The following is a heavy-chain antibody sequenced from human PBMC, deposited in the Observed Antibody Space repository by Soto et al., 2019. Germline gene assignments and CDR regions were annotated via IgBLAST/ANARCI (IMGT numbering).Heavy chain of an antibody. Sequence: SVKVSCKASGGTFSSYAISWVRQAPGQGLEWMGGIIPIFGTANYAQKFQGRVTITADESTSTAYMELSSLRSEDTAVYYCARGSVLRYFDWLSSPFDYWGQGTLVTVSS. D-gene: IGHD3-9*01. CDR3: ARGSVLRYFDWLSSPFDY. V-gene: IGHV1-69*13. CDR1: GGTFSSYA. J-gene: IGHJ4*02. CDR2: IIPIFGTA.